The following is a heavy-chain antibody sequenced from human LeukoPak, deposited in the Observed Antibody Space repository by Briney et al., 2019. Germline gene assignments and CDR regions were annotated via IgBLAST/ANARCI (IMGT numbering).Heavy chain of an antibody. D-gene: IGHD4-23*01. V-gene: IGHV4-34*01. CDR2: INHSGNT. Sequence: PSETLSLTCAVYGGSFSGYYWSWIRQPPGKGLEWIGEINHSGNTNYNPSLKSRVTITVDTSKNQFSLKLSSVTAADTAVYYCARGAHTVVTNLGPFDYWGQGTLVTVSS. CDR3: ARGAHTVVTNLGPFDY. CDR1: GGSFSGYY. J-gene: IGHJ4*02.